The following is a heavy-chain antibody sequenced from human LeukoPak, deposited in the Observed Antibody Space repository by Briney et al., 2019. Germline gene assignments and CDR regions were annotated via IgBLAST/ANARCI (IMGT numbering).Heavy chain of an antibody. D-gene: IGHD3-22*01. CDR1: GYAFTGYY. J-gene: IGHJ4*02. V-gene: IGHV1-2*06. Sequence: ASVKVSCKAPGYAFTGYYMHWVRQAPGQGLEWMGRINPNSGGTNYAQEFQGRVTMTRDTSISTAYMELSRLRSDDTAVYYCARGDSSGYSYWGQGTLVTVSS. CDR2: INPNSGGT. CDR3: ARGDSSGYSY.